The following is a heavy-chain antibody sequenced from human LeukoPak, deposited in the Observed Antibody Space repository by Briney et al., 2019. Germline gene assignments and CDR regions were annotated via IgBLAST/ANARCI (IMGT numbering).Heavy chain of an antibody. D-gene: IGHD5/OR15-5a*01. CDR2: IYNSVST. CDR3: ARNMSTEGWFDS. CDR1: DYSITSGDY. V-gene: IGHV4-38-2*01. J-gene: IGHJ5*01. Sequence: SETLCLTCVVSDYSITSGDYWAWIRQPPGKGLEWIGSIYNSVSTSYNPSLKSRVTMSVDPSKNQFSLNLRSVTAADTAVYFCARNMSTEGWFDSWGRGTLVTVSS.